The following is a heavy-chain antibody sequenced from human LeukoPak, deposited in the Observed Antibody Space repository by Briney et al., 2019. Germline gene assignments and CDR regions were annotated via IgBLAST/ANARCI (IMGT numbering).Heavy chain of an antibody. CDR1: GGTFSSYA. CDR3: ARGPSAYCGGDCYVFDY. V-gene: IGHV1-69*01. D-gene: IGHD2-21*02. Sequence: SVKVSCKASGGTFSSYAISWVRQAPGQGLGWMGGIIPIFGTANYAQKFQGRVTITADESTSTAYMELSSLRSEDTAVYYCARGPSAYCGGDCYVFDYWGQGTLVTVSS. J-gene: IGHJ4*02. CDR2: IIPIFGTA.